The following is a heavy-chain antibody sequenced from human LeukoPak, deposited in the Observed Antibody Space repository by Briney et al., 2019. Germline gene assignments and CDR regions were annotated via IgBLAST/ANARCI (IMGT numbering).Heavy chain of an antibody. D-gene: IGHD3-10*01. V-gene: IGHV1-18*01. J-gene: IGHJ4*02. Sequence: ASVKVSCKASGYTFTSYGISWVRQAPGQGLEWMGWISAYNGNTNYAQKLQGRVTMTTDTSTSTAYMELRSLRSDDTAVYYCARDSYGSGSYYKPPGDYWGQGTLVTVSS. CDR3: ARDSYGSGSYYKPPGDY. CDR1: GYTFTSYG. CDR2: ISAYNGNT.